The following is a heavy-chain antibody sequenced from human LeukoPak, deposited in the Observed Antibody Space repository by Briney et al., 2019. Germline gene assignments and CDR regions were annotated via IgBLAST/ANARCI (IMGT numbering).Heavy chain of an antibody. J-gene: IGHJ4*02. CDR2: ISSRSSYI. V-gene: IGHV3-21*01. D-gene: IGHD1-20*01. CDR3: ARVSITGTTYTHFDN. CDR1: GFTFSSYN. Sequence: GGSLRLSCAASGFTFSSYNMNWVRQAPGKGLEWVSSISSRSSYIYYADSVKGRFTISRDNAKNSLYLQMNSLRDEDTAVYYCARVSITGTTYTHFDNWGQGTLVTASS.